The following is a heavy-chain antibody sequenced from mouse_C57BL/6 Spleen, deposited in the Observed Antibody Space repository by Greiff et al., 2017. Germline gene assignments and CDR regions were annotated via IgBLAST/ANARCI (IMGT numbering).Heavy chain of an antibody. CDR2: IDPANGNT. Sequence: VQLQQSVAELVRPGASVKLSCTASGFNIKNTYMHWVKQRPEQGLEWIGRIDPANGNTKYATKFQGKATITADTSSNTAYLQLSSLTSEDTAIYYCAFMVTTSGYAMDYWGQGTSVTVSS. J-gene: IGHJ4*01. D-gene: IGHD2-2*01. V-gene: IGHV14-3*01. CDR1: GFNIKNTY. CDR3: AFMVTTSGYAMDY.